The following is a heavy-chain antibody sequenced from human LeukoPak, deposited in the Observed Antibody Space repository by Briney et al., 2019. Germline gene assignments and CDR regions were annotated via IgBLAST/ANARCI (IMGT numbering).Heavy chain of an antibody. D-gene: IGHD3-16*01. CDR3: ARAPLVVSRQYHYGLDV. V-gene: IGHV3-7*01. Sequence: GGSLRLSCAASGFPFSTYYMSWVRQAPGKGLEWVANIKEDGSDKYYVDSVKGRFTVSRDNAKNSVFLQMDSLRDEDTGLYFCARAPLVVSRQYHYGLDVWGQGTTVTVSS. CDR1: GFPFSTYY. J-gene: IGHJ6*02. CDR2: IKEDGSDK.